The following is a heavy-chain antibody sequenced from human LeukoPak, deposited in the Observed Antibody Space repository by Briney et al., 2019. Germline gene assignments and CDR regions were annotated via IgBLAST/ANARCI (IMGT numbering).Heavy chain of an antibody. CDR1: GGSISSSSYY. J-gene: IGHJ4*02. CDR3: ARCLLAIPGGYYFDY. CDR2: IYYSGST. Sequence: SETLSLTCTVSGGSISSSSYYWGWIRQRPGKGLEWIGSIYYSGSTYYNPSLKSRVTISVDTSKNQFSLKLSSVTAADTAVYYCARCLLAIPGGYYFDYWGQGTLVTVSS. D-gene: IGHD4-23*01. V-gene: IGHV4-39*07.